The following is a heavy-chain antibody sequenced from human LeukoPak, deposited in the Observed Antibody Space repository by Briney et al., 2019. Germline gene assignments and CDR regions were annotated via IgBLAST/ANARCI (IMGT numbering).Heavy chain of an antibody. D-gene: IGHD5-12*01. J-gene: IGHJ3*02. V-gene: IGHV3-23*01. CDR2: IGDSGIST. Sequence: GGSLRLSCAASGFTFSSYEMNWVRQAPGKGLEWVSAIGDSGISTYYADSVKGRFTISRDNSKNTLYLQMNSLRAEDTAVYYCAKVWATITLDAFDIWGQGTMVTVSS. CDR1: GFTFSSYE. CDR3: AKVWATITLDAFDI.